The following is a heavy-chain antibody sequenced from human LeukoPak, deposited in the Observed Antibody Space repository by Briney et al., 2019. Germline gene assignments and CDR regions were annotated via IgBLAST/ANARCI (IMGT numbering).Heavy chain of an antibody. CDR1: GFTFDDYG. V-gene: IGHV3-20*04. D-gene: IGHD5-12*01. CDR3: ARVSGYTLYYYMDV. CDR2: INWNGGST. Sequence: GGSLRLSCAASGFTFDDYGMSWVRQAPGKGLEWVSGINWNGGSTGYADSVKGRFTISRDNAKNSLYLQTNSLRAEDTALYYCARVSGYTLYYYMDVWGKGTTVTVSS. J-gene: IGHJ6*03.